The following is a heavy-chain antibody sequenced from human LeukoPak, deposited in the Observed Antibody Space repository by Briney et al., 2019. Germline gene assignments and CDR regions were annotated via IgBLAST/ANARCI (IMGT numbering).Heavy chain of an antibody. V-gene: IGHV3-23*01. CDR1: GFTFNNYA. CDR2: ISGSGGTT. CDR3: AKDQGIQLWLKYFQH. Sequence: GGSLRLSCAASGFTFNNYAMTWVRRALGKGLEGVSAISGSGGTTLYADSVKGRFTISRDNSKSTLYLQMNSLRAEETAVYYCAKDQGIQLWLKYFQHWGQGTLVTVSS. D-gene: IGHD5-18*01. J-gene: IGHJ1*01.